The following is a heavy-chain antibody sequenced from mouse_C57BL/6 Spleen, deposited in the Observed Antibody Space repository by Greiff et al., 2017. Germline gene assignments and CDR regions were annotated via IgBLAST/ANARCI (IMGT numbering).Heavy chain of an antibody. CDR1: GYSFTGYF. D-gene: IGHD1-1*01. Sequence: VQLQQSGPELVKPGDSVKISCKASGYSFTGYFMNWVMQSHGKSLEWIGRINPYNGDTFYNQKFKGKATSTVDKSSSTAHMELRSLTSEDSAVYYCARWTTVEGYFDYWGQGTTLTVSS. J-gene: IGHJ2*01. V-gene: IGHV1-20*01. CDR2: INPYNGDT. CDR3: ARWTTVEGYFDY.